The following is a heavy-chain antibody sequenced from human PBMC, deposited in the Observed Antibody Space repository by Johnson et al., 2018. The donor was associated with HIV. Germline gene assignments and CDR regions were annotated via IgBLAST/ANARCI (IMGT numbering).Heavy chain of an antibody. Sequence: EVLLLESGGGVVRPGGSLRLSCAASGFTFDDYGMSWVRQAPGKGLEWVSRINWNGGSTDYSDSVNGRFTISRDNAKNSLYLQVNSLRGEDTALYYCARVSRLGNRAILSDAFDIWGQGTMVTVSS. D-gene: IGHD2/OR15-2a*01. V-gene: IGHV3-20*04. CDR1: GFTFDDYG. CDR2: INWNGGST. J-gene: IGHJ3*02. CDR3: ARVSRLGNRAILSDAFDI.